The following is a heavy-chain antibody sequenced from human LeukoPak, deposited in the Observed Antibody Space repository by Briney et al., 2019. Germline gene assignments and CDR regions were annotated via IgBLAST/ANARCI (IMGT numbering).Heavy chain of an antibody. CDR3: ARGGGYSYGYRGLGY. CDR2: INHSGST. V-gene: IGHV4-34*01. Sequence: SETLSLTCAVYGRSFSGYYWSWIRQPPGKGLEWIGEINHSGSTNYNPSLKSRVTISVDTSKNQFSLKLSSVTAADTAVYYCARGGGYSYGYRGLGYWGQGTLVTVSS. J-gene: IGHJ4*02. CDR1: GRSFSGYY. D-gene: IGHD5-18*01.